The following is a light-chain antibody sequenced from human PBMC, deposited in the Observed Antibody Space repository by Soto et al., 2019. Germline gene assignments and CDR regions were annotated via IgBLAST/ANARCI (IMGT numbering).Light chain of an antibody. J-gene: IGKJ2*01. CDR3: QQSLETPYT. V-gene: IGKV1-39*01. CDR1: QSIGSD. CDR2: VES. Sequence: DIQMTQSPSSLSASVGDSITITCRASQSIGSDLNWYQQKPGKAPKLLIYVESILQSGVPSRFSGSGSATDFTLTISSLQHEDFATYYCQQSLETPYTFGQGTKLEIK.